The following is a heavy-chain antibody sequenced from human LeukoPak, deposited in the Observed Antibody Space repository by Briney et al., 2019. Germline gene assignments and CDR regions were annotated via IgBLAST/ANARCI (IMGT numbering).Heavy chain of an antibody. CDR2: ISGSGGST. CDR3: AKDLGDQLLYGWFDP. CDR1: GFTFSSYA. D-gene: IGHD2-2*02. J-gene: IGHJ5*02. Sequence: GGSLRLSCAASGFTFSSYAMSWVRQAPGKGLEWVSAISGSGGSTYYADSVKGRFTISRDNSKNTLYLQMNSLRAEDTAVYYCAKDLGDQLLYGWFDPWGQGTLVTVSS. V-gene: IGHV3-23*01.